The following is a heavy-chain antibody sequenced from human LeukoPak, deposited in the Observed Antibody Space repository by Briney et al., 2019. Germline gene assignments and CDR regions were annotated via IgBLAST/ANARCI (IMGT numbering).Heavy chain of an antibody. J-gene: IGHJ6*02. Sequence: PSETLSLTCAVSGGSISSSNWWSWVRQPPGTGLEWIGEIYHSGSTNYNPSLKSRVTISVDKSKNQFSLKLSSVTAADTAVYYCASRVVVVAAAAPLYGMDVWGQGTTVTVSS. D-gene: IGHD2-15*01. CDR1: GGSISSSNW. CDR2: IYHSGST. CDR3: ASRVVVVAAAAPLYGMDV. V-gene: IGHV4-4*02.